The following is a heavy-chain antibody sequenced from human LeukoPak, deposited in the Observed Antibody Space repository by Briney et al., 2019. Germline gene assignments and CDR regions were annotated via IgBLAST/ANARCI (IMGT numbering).Heavy chain of an antibody. CDR1: GGSVSSGSYY. CDR3: AKEKYYYDSSGYYYAPFDY. V-gene: IGHV4-61*01. Sequence: SETLSLTCTVSGGSVSSGSYYWSWIRQPPGKGLEWIGYIFYSGTSNYNPSLKSRVTTSVDTSKNQFSLNLSSVTAADTAVYYCAKEKYYYDSSGYYYAPFDYWGQGTLVTVSS. CDR2: IFYSGTS. D-gene: IGHD3-22*01. J-gene: IGHJ4*02.